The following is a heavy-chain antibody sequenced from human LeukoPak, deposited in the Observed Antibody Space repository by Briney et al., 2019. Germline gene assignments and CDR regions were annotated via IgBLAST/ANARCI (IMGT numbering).Heavy chain of an antibody. Sequence: ASVKVSCKASGYTFTSYAMNWVRQAPGQGLEWMGWINTNTGNPTYAQGFTGRFVFSLDTSVSTAYLQISSLKAEDTAVYYCAREGGSSGWYSRGDYFDYWGQGTLVTVSS. CDR1: GYTFTSYA. CDR2: INTNTGNP. CDR3: AREGGSSGWYSRGDYFDY. J-gene: IGHJ4*02. V-gene: IGHV7-4-1*02. D-gene: IGHD6-19*01.